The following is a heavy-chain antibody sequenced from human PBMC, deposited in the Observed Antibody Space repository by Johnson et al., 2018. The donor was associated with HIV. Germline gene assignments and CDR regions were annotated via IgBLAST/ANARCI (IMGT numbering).Heavy chain of an antibody. D-gene: IGHD5-24*01. CDR1: GFTFSTYA. J-gene: IGHJ3*02. CDR3: ARALQRWLQWDAFDI. Sequence: QVQLVESGGGVVQPGRSLRLSCAASGFTFSTYAMHWVRQTPGKGLEWVAIISYDGSNKYYADSVKGRFTISRDNSKNTLYLQINSLRAEDTAVYYCARALQRWLQWDAFDIWCQGTMVTVSS. CDR2: ISYDGSNK. V-gene: IGHV3-30-3*01.